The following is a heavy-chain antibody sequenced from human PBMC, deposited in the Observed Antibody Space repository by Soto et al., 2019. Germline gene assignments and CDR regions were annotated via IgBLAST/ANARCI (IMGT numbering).Heavy chain of an antibody. CDR3: ARDSSGYSGYDLVYYYYGMDV. CDR1: GYTFTSYG. CDR2: ISAYNGNT. J-gene: IGHJ6*02. D-gene: IGHD5-12*01. Sequence: ASVKVSCKASGYTFTSYGISWVRQAPGQGLEWMGWISAYNGNTNYAQKLQGRVTMTTDTSTSTAYMELRSLRSDDTAVYYCARDSSGYSGYDLVYYYYGMDVWGQGTKVTVSS. V-gene: IGHV1-18*01.